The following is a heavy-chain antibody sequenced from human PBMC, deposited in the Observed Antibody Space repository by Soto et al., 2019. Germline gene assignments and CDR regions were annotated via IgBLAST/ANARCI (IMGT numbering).Heavy chain of an antibody. D-gene: IGHD2-8*02. Sequence: VQLLESGEDLVQPGGSLRLSCVASGFILNNYAMSWVRQAPGKGLEWVSTIGGTDGDSDGVPWYEDSVKGRFTISRDSSANTLFLHMDNLRAEDSAIYCCVKRGRNWWAFDFWGQWTTVVVSS. CDR1: GFILNNYA. V-gene: IGHV3-23*01. CDR3: VKRGRNWWAFDF. CDR2: IGGTDGDSDGVP. J-gene: IGHJ3*01.